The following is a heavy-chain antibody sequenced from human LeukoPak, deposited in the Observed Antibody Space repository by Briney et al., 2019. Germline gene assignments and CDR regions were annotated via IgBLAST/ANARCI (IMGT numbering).Heavy chain of an antibody. CDR2: IYTSGST. CDR1: GGSISSSSYY. V-gene: IGHV4-61*02. Sequence: SETLSLTCTVSGGSISSSSYYWSWIRQPAGKGLEWIGRIYTSGSTNYNPSLKSRVTISVDTSKNQFSLKLSSVTAADTAVYYCARDRRDGYNYYYYYYMDVWGKGTTVTVSS. D-gene: IGHD5-24*01. CDR3: ARDRRDGYNYYYYYYMDV. J-gene: IGHJ6*03.